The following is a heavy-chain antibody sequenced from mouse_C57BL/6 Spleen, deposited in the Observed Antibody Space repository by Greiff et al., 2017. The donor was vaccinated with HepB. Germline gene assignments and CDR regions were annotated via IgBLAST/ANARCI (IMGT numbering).Heavy chain of an antibody. V-gene: IGHV5-17*01. CDR2: ISSGSSTI. CDR1: GFTFSDYG. Sequence: DVQLVESGGGLVKPGGSLKLSCAASGFTFSDYGMHWVRQAPEKGLEWVAYISSGSSTIYYADTVKGRFTISRDNAKNTLFLQMTSLRSEDTAMYYCARDYDYYAMDYWGQGTSVTVSS. CDR3: ARDYDYYAMDY. D-gene: IGHD1-1*02. J-gene: IGHJ4*01.